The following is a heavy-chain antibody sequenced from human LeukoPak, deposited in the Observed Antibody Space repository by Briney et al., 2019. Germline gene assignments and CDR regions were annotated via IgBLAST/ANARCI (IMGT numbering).Heavy chain of an antibody. D-gene: IGHD3-3*02. CDR3: AKVGFLEWFAHFDY. J-gene: IGHJ4*02. CDR1: GFTFSSYG. V-gene: IGHV3-30*18. CDR2: ISYDGSNK. Sequence: SGGSLRLSCAASGFTFSSYGMHWVRQAPGKGLEWVAVISYDGSNKYYADSVKGRFTISRDNSKNTLYLQMNSLRAEDTAVYYCAKVGFLEWFAHFDYWGQGTLVTVSS.